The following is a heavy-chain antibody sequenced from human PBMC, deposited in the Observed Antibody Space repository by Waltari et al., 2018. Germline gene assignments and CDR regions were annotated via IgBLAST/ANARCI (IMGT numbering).Heavy chain of an antibody. CDR3: VRGRTGSPQYFDY. CDR1: GFSVTTNF. D-gene: IGHD3-10*01. V-gene: IGHV3-53*02. J-gene: IGHJ4*02. CDR2: IHPGGSS. Sequence: EVQLVETGGALIQPGGSLRVSCVASGFSVTTNFRNWVRQSPGKGLELVSVIHPGGSSFYADSVKGRFTISRDNSKNTVFLQMNNLRVEDTAVYYCVRGRTGSPQYFDYWGQGTLVPVSS.